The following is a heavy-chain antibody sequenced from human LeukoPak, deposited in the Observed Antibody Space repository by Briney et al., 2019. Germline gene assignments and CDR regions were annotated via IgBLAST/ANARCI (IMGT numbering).Heavy chain of an antibody. Sequence: SETLSLTCAVYGGSLNAYVWNWIRQPPGKGLEWIGQVNHNGTTNYNPSLKSRVSILIDMSKNQFSLKLTSVTAADAAVYYCARRRSGYRFDPWGQGTLVTVSS. CDR2: VNHNGTT. CDR3: ARRRSGYRFDP. J-gene: IGHJ5*02. CDR1: GGSLNAYV. D-gene: IGHD3-3*01. V-gene: IGHV4-34*01.